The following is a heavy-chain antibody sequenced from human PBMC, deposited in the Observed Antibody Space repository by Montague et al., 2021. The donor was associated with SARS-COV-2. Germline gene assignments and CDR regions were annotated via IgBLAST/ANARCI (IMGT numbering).Heavy chain of an antibody. Sequence: SETLSLTCTVSGDSISSSSYSWGWIRQPPGKGLEWIGSVHYSGSPYYNPSLKSRVTIYVDTSKNHLSLKLSSVTAANTAVYYCTRHVHMTWPAPPPGFDYWGQGTLVTVSS. CDR2: VHYSGSP. CDR1: GDSISSSSYS. V-gene: IGHV4-39*01. J-gene: IGHJ4*02. D-gene: IGHD1-1*01. CDR3: TRHVHMTWPAPPPGFDY.